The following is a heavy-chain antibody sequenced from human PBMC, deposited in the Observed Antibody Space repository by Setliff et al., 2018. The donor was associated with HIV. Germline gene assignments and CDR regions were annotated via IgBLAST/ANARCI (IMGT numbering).Heavy chain of an antibody. Sequence: ASVKVSCKASGYTFTSCDINWVRQATGQGLEWMGWMNPNSGNTGYAQKFQGRVTMTRNTSISTAYMELSSLRSEDTAVYYCATYHYYDSSAYYIDLYYLDYWGQGTLVTVSS. V-gene: IGHV1-8*01. CDR1: GYTFTSCD. J-gene: IGHJ4*02. CDR2: MNPNSGNT. CDR3: ATYHYYDSSAYYIDLYYLDY. D-gene: IGHD3-22*01.